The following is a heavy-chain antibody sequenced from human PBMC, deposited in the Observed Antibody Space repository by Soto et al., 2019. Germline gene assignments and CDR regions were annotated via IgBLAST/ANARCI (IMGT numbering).Heavy chain of an antibody. CDR2: ISGSCDNK. Sequence: GGSLRLSCTASGFTFNSYGMSWVSQAPGEGLEWVSAISGSCDNKYYVDSVKGRFTVSRDNSKNTLYLQMNSLRAEDTAVYYCAKDPLSAVEMSVYGMDVWGQGTTVTVSS. CDR1: GFTFNSYG. D-gene: IGHD1-26*01. V-gene: IGHV3-23*01. CDR3: AKDPLSAVEMSVYGMDV. J-gene: IGHJ6*02.